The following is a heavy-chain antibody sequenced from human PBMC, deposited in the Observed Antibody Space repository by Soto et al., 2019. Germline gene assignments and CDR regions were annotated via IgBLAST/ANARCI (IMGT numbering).Heavy chain of an antibody. D-gene: IGHD3-16*01. CDR1: GVTFKHYA. V-gene: IGHV3-30*03. CDR3: ARDGWGSNWYFDL. J-gene: IGHJ2*01. Sequence: LRLSCGPPGVTFKHYAMHWVRQASGKGQEWVAVISYDGKQTYYADSVKGRFTISKDKSKRTLFLQMNSLRVADTAVYYCARDGWGSNWYFDLWGRGTLVTVSS. CDR2: ISYDGKQT.